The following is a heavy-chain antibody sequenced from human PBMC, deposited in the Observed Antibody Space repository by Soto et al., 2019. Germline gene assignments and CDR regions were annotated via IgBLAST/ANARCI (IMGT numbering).Heavy chain of an antibody. V-gene: IGHV4-39*01. J-gene: IGHJ6*03. Sequence: SETLSLTCTVSGGSISSSNDYWGWIRQPPGKGLEWIGSIYYSGSTYYNPSLKSRVTISVDTSRNQFYLKLSSVTAADTAVYYCARRIASFDWSSRDYYYYMDVWGKGTTVTVSS. CDR3: ARRIASFDWSSRDYYYYMDV. D-gene: IGHD3-9*01. CDR1: GGSISSSNDY. CDR2: IYYSGST.